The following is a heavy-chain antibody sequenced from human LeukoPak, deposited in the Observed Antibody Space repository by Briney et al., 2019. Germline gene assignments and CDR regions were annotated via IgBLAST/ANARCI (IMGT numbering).Heavy chain of an antibody. CDR3: AREEYSSSR. Sequence: SETLSLTCTVSGGYISSYYWSWIRQPPGKGLEWIGYIYRSGSTYYNPSLKSRVTISVDRSKNQSSLKLSSVTAADTAVYYCAREEYSSSRWGQGTLVTVSS. CDR2: IYRSGST. CDR1: GGYISSYY. V-gene: IGHV4-59*12. J-gene: IGHJ4*02. D-gene: IGHD6-13*01.